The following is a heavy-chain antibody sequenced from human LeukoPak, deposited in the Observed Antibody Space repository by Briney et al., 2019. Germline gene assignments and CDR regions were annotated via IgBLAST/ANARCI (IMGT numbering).Heavy chain of an antibody. J-gene: IGHJ4*02. V-gene: IGHV1-46*01. Sequence: ASVKVSCKASGYTLSRYYMHWVRQAPGQGLEWMGIINPSGGGTRYAQKFRGRVTMTRDTSISTVYMELSRLRSDDTALYYCAREGVIGDGYNFFDYWGQGTLVTVSS. CDR2: INPSGGGT. D-gene: IGHD5-24*01. CDR1: GYTLSRYY. CDR3: AREGVIGDGYNFFDY.